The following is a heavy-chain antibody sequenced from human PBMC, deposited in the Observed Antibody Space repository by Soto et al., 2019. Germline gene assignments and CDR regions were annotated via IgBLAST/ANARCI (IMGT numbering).Heavy chain of an antibody. D-gene: IGHD3-3*01. CDR1: GGSISSSSYY. V-gene: IGHV4-39*01. CDR2: IYYSGST. J-gene: IGHJ5*02. Sequence: SETLSLTCTVSGGSISSSSYYWGWIRQPPGKGLEWIGSIYYSGSTYYNPSLKSRVTISVDTSKNQFSLKLSSVTAADTAVYYCARLFDTYYDLWSGLSWFDTWGQGTLVTVSS. CDR3: ARLFDTYYDLWSGLSWFDT.